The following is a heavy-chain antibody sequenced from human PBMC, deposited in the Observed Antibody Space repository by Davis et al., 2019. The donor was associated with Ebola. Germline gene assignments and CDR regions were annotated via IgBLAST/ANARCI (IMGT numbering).Heavy chain of an antibody. CDR1: GYTFTSYD. D-gene: IGHD2-2*01. V-gene: IGHV1-18*04. CDR2: ISAYNGNT. J-gene: IGHJ4*02. CDR3: ARDSGDCSSTSCFASDY. Sequence: ASVKVSCKASGYTFTSYDISWVRQAPGQGLEWMGWISAYNGNTNYAQKLQGRVTMTTDTSTSTAYMELRSLRSDDTAVYYCARDSGDCSSTSCFASDYWGQGTLVTVSS.